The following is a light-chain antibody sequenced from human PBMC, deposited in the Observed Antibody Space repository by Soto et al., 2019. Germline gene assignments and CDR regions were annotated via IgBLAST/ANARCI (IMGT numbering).Light chain of an antibody. J-gene: IGKJ1*01. CDR1: QSISTS. Sequence: DIQMTQSPSSLSASVGDRVTITCRASQSISTSLNWYQQKPGEPPKLLINGASNLQSVVPSTFSGSGSGTDFTLTISGLQPEDLAIYYCQQSDSTPWTFGQGTKVDIK. CDR2: GAS. CDR3: QQSDSTPWT. V-gene: IGKV1-39*01.